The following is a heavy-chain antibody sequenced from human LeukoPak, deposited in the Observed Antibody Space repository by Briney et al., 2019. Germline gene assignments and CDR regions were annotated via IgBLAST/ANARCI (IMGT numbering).Heavy chain of an antibody. CDR1: GVSISSYY. V-gene: IGHV4-4*07. D-gene: IGHD4-23*01. CDR2: IYTSGST. Sequence: SETLSLTCTVSGVSISSYYWSWIRQPAGKGLEWIGRIYTSGSTNYNPSLKSRVTMSVATSKNQFSLKLSSVTAADTAVYYCARGGSLDYGGSMYNWFDPWGQGTLVTVSS. CDR3: ARGGSLDYGGSMYNWFDP. J-gene: IGHJ5*02.